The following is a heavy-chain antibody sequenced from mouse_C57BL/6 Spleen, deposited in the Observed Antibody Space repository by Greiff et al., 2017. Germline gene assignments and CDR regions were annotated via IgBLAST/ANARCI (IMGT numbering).Heavy chain of an antibody. D-gene: IGHD2-5*01. CDR3: ARDYSNYGD. Sequence: QVQLQQPGAELVKPGASVKLSCKASGYTFTSYWMQWVKQRPGQGLEWIGEIDPSASYTHYNQQFKGKATLTVDTSSSTAYRQLRSLTSEDSAVYYWARDYSNYGDWGQGALVTVSA. CDR1: GYTFTSYW. CDR2: IDPSASYT. J-gene: IGHJ3*01. V-gene: IGHV1-50*01.